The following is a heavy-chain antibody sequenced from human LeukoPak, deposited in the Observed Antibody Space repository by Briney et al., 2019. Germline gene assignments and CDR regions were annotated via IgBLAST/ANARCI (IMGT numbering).Heavy chain of an antibody. D-gene: IGHD4-17*01. Sequence: SETLSLTCTVSGGSISSSSYYWGWIRQPPGKGLEWIGSIYYSGSTYYNPSLKSRVTISVDTSKNQFSLKLSSVTAADTAVYYCARGLSDSPTVFDYWGQGTLVTVSS. CDR1: GGSISSSSYY. V-gene: IGHV4-39*01. CDR3: ARGLSDSPTVFDY. J-gene: IGHJ4*02. CDR2: IYYSGST.